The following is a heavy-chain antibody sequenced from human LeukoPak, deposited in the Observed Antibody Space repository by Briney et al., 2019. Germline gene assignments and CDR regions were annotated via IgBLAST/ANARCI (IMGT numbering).Heavy chain of an antibody. D-gene: IGHD3-10*02. J-gene: IGHJ3*02. CDR2: IYSSGNT. CDR1: GFTVSSSY. Sequence: GGSLRLSCAASGFTVSSSYMSWVRQAPGKGLEWVSVIYSSGNTYYADSVKGRFIISRDNSKNTLYLQMNSLRPEDTAMYYCAMMFWSALAFDIRGQGTMVTVSS. CDR3: AMMFWSALAFDI. V-gene: IGHV3-66*02.